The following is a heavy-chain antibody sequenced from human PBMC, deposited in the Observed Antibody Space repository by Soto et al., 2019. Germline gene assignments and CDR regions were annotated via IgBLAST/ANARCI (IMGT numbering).Heavy chain of an antibody. CDR2: IYPGDSDT. J-gene: IGHJ6*02. CDR3: ARRAAVPAATYYYGMDV. CDR1: GYSFTSYW. Sequence: GESLKISCKGSGYSFTSYWIGWVRQMPGKGLEWMGIIYPGDSDTRYSPSFRGQVTISADKSISTAYLQWSSLKASDTVMYYCARRAAVPAATYYYGMDVWGQGTTVTVSS. D-gene: IGHD2-2*01. V-gene: IGHV5-51*01.